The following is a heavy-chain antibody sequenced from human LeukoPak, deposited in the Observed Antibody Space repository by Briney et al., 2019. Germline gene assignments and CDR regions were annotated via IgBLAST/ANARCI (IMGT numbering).Heavy chain of an antibody. Sequence: ASLKLSCKASGYTFTSYGISWVRQAPGQGLEWMGSISANNGNTNYAQKLQGRVTITTDTSTSTAYMQLGSLRSDDTAVYYCARLSDIVVVVAATDAFDIWGQGTMATVSS. CDR1: GYTFTSYG. D-gene: IGHD2-15*01. CDR3: ARLSDIVVVVAATDAFDI. V-gene: IGHV1-18*01. CDR2: ISANNGNT. J-gene: IGHJ3*02.